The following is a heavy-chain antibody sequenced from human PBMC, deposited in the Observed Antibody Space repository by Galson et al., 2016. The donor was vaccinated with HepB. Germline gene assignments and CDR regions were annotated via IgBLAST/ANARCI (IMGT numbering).Heavy chain of an antibody. CDR2: IYRGGST. V-gene: IGHV3-53*01. CDR3: ARDGLKTDSTRYYGMDV. D-gene: IGHD1-1*01. J-gene: IGHJ6*02. Sequence: SLRLSCAASGFSVSSSYMSWVRQAPGKGLEWVSVIYRGGSTFYADSVKGRFTISRDSSKNTLYLQMNSLRAEDTAVYYCARDGLKTDSTRYYGMDVWGQGTTVTVSS. CDR1: GFSVSSSY.